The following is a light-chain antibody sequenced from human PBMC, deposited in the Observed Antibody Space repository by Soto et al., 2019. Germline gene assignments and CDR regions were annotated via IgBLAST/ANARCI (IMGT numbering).Light chain of an antibody. J-gene: IGLJ3*02. CDR2: LNSDGSH. CDR1: SGHSSYA. V-gene: IGLV4-69*01. Sequence: QPVLTQSPSASASLGASVKLTCTLSSGHSSYAIAWHQQQPEKGPRYLMKLNSDGSHSKGDGIPDRFSGSSSGAERYLTISSLQSEDEADYYCQTWGTGIQGAFGGGTKVTVL. CDR3: QTWGTGIQGA.